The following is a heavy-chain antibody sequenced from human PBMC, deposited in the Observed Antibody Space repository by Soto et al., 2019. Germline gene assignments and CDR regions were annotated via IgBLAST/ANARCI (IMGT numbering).Heavy chain of an antibody. CDR1: GFPFSFYG. CDR2: IVSDGSAI. Sequence: GGSLRLSCAVSGFPFSFYGFHWVRQPPGKGLEWLGVIVSDGSAIYHADSLEGRFFISRDNSKDILYLQMNSLRVEDTAVYYCARDDAFDNENGFDMWGQGTMVTVSS. D-gene: IGHD3-3*02. CDR3: ARDDAFDNENGFDM. J-gene: IGHJ3*02. V-gene: IGHV3-33*01.